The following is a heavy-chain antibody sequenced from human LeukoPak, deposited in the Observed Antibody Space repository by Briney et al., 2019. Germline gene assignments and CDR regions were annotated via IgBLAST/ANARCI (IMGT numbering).Heavy chain of an antibody. CDR3: ARPREVYYYGSGSLDY. CDR2: INPNSGGT. Sequence: ASVKVSCKASGYTFTGYYMHWVRHAPGQGHEWMGWINPNSGGTNYAQKFQGRVTMTRDTSISTAYMELSRLRSDDTAVYYCARPREVYYYGSGSLDYWGQGTLVTVSS. CDR1: GYTFTGYY. J-gene: IGHJ4*02. D-gene: IGHD3-10*01. V-gene: IGHV1-2*02.